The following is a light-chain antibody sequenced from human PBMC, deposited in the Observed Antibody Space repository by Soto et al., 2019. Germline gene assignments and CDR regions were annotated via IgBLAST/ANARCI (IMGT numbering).Light chain of an antibody. V-gene: IGLV2-11*01. J-gene: IGLJ1*01. CDR1: SSDVGGYNY. Sequence: QSVLTQPRSVSGSPGQSVTISCTGTSSDVGGYNYVSWYQQHPGKAPKLMIYDVSKRPSGVPDRFSGSKSGNTASLTISGLQAEDEADYYCCSYAGSYKGYVFGTGTKVT. CDR2: DVS. CDR3: CSYAGSYKGYV.